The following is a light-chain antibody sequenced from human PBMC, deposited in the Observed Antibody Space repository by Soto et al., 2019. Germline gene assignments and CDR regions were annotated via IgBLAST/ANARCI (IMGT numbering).Light chain of an antibody. V-gene: IGKV3-15*01. CDR2: GAT. Sequence: EIVMTQLPATLSLSPGERATLSCRASQSVSIHLAWYQQKPGQAPRLLIHGATTRATGIPARFSVSGSGTEFTLTISRLKYEDFAVYYCQQYNNSTRTFGQGTKVDIK. CDR1: QSVSIH. CDR3: QQYNNSTRT. J-gene: IGKJ1*01.